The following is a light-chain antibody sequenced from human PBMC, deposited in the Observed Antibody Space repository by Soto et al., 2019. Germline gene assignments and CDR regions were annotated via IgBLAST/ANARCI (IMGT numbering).Light chain of an antibody. CDR2: DVN. CDR3: CSYAGSPYV. V-gene: IGLV2-11*01. CDR1: SSDVGGYNY. Sequence: QSALTQPRSVSGSPGHSVTISCTGTSSDVGGYNYVSWYQQHPGKAPKLMIYDVNKRPSGVPDRFSGSKSGNTASLTITGLQAEDEADYYCCSYAGSPYVFGTGTKVTVL. J-gene: IGLJ1*01.